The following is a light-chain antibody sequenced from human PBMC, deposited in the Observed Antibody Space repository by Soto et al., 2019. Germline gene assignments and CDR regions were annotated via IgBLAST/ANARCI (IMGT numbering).Light chain of an antibody. J-gene: IGLJ1*01. V-gene: IGLV1-44*01. CDR3: AAWDASLDGYV. CDR1: SSNLGDNA. CDR2: SYD. Sequence: SVLPQPPSASGTPGQMVTISCSTSSSNLGDNAVNWYQHVPGTAPKLLIYSYDQRPSGVPDRFSGSKSGTSASLAISGLQSEDEADYCCAAWDASLDGYVFGTGTKVTVL.